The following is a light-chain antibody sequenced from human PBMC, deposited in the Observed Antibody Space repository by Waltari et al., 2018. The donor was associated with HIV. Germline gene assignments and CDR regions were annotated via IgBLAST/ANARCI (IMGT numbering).Light chain of an antibody. J-gene: IGKJ4*01. V-gene: IGKV1-33*01. CDR3: QQYNTLPLT. CDR1: QDITNS. CDR2: DVS. Sequence: DIQMTQSPSSLSASIGDRVTITCQASQDITNSLNWYQQRPGSAPQVLIYDVSNLDTGVPSRFSGSGSGTDFTFTISTLQPEDIATYYCQQYNTLPLTFGGGTKVEIK.